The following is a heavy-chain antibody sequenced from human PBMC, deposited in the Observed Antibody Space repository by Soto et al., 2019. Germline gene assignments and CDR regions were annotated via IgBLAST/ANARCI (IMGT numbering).Heavy chain of an antibody. V-gene: IGHV4-59*01. CDR2: IYYSGST. J-gene: IGHJ5*02. CDR3: ARDLVTPYPPSNWFDP. D-gene: IGHD2-15*01. CDR1: GGSISSYY. Sequence: PSETLSLTCTVSGGSISSYYWSWIRQPPGKGLEWIGYIYYSGSTNYNPSLKSRVTISVDTSKNQFSLKLSSVTAADTAVYYCARDLVTPYPPSNWFDPWGQGNMVTVSS.